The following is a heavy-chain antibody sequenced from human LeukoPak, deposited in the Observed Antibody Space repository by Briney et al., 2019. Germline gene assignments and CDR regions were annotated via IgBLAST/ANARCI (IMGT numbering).Heavy chain of an antibody. CDR3: TRDRGSSTLGDY. V-gene: IGHV3-49*04. Sequence: GGSLRLSCTVSGFTFGDYAINWVRQAPGKGLEWVGFIRSKAFGETAEYAASVKGRFTISRDDSKSIAYLQMNSLKTEDTAVYYCTRDRGSSTLGDYWGQGTLVTVPS. CDR2: IRSKAFGETA. J-gene: IGHJ4*02. CDR1: GFTFGDYA. D-gene: IGHD7-27*01.